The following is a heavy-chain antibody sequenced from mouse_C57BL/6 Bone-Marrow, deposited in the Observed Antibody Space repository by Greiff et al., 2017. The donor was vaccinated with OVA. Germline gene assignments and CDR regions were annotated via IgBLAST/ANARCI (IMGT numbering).Heavy chain of an antibody. Sequence: EVKVVESGGGLVQPGGSLKLSCAASGFTFSDYYMYWVRQTPEKRLEWVAYISNGGGSTYYPDTVKGRFTISRDNAKNTLYLQMSRLKSEDTAMYYCARKGDYYGSSYDYAMDYWGQGTSVTVSS. CDR3: ARKGDYYGSSYDYAMDY. J-gene: IGHJ4*01. V-gene: IGHV5-12*01. D-gene: IGHD1-1*01. CDR2: ISNGGGST. CDR1: GFTFSDYY.